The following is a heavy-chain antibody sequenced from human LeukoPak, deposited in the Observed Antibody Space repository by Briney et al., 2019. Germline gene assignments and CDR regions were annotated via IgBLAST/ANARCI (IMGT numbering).Heavy chain of an antibody. V-gene: IGHV3-23*01. CDR3: AKDRTGIVGATTFDY. CDR2: ISGSGGST. J-gene: IGHJ4*02. Sequence: GGSLRLSCAASGFTFSSYAMSWVRQAPGKGLEWVSAISGSGGSTYYADSVKGRFTISRDNSKNTLYLQMNSLRAEDTAAYYCAKDRTGIVGATTFDYWGQGTLVTVSS. CDR1: GFTFSSYA. D-gene: IGHD1-26*01.